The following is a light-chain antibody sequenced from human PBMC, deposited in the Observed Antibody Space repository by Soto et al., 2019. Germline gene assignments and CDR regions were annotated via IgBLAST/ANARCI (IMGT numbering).Light chain of an antibody. CDR1: QDISNY. Sequence: DIEMSQSPLPLPASVGHRGTITCQASQDISNYLNWYQQKPGKAPKLMIYDASNLETGVTSRFSGSGSGTDFTLTISSMQPEDIATYYCQPSDNLPITFGHGTRVEIK. CDR2: DAS. CDR3: QPSDNLPIT. J-gene: IGKJ5*01. V-gene: IGKV1-33*01.